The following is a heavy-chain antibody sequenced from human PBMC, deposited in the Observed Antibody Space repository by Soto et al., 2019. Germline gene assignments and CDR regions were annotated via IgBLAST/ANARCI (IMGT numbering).Heavy chain of an antibody. J-gene: IGHJ6*02. Sequence: AVYGGSFSGYYWSWIRQPPGKGLEWIGEINHSGSTNYNPSLKSRVTISVDTSKNQFSLKLSSVTAADTAVYYCARVRRNSSSSKFYYYYYGMDVWGQGTTVTVSS. CDR3: ARVRRNSSSSKFYYYYYGMDV. CDR2: INHSGST. D-gene: IGHD6-6*01. CDR1: GGSFSGYY. V-gene: IGHV4-34*01.